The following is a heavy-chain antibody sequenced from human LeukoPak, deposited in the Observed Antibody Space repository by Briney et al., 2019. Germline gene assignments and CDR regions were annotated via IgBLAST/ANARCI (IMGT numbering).Heavy chain of an antibody. D-gene: IGHD5-12*01. CDR3: ARGGGSSGSDRGCFDY. V-gene: IGHV4-59*11. Sequence: KPSETLSLTCTVSGGSISGHYWSWIRQPPGKGLEYIGYIYSSGSTNYNPSLKSRVTISLDTSKNQFSLKLTSVTAADTAVYYCARGGGSSGSDRGCFDYWGQGTLITAPS. CDR1: GGSISGHY. J-gene: IGHJ4*02. CDR2: IYSSGST.